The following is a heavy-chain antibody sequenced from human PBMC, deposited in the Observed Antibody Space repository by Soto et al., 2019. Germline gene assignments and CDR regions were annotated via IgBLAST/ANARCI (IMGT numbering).Heavy chain of an antibody. CDR1: GGSISSGGYY. Sequence: QVQLQESGPGLVKPSQTLSLTCTVSGGSISSGGYYWSWIRQHPGKGLEWIGYSYSSGSTYYNPSLQPRVTMSVHTSKTQFSPKLTSVTAADTAVFYCATSVFPWGQGTLVTVSS. CDR3: ATSVFP. V-gene: IGHV4-31*03. J-gene: IGHJ5*02. CDR2: SYSSGST. D-gene: IGHD6-19*01.